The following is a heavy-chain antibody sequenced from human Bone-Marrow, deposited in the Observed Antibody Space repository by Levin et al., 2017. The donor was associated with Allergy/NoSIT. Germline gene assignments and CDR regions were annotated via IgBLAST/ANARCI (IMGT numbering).Heavy chain of an antibody. CDR1: GGSISSSSYY. CDR2: IYYSGST. D-gene: IGHD6-19*01. Sequence: SETLSLTCTVSGGSISSSSYYWGWIRQPPGKGLEWIGSIYYSGSTYYNPSLKSRVTISVDTSKNQFSLKLSSVTAADTAVYYCADYSSGWPQIDYWGQGTLVTVSS. V-gene: IGHV4-39*07. J-gene: IGHJ4*02. CDR3: ADYSSGWPQIDY.